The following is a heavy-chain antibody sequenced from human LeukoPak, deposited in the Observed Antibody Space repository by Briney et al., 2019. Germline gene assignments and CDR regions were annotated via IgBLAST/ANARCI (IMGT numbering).Heavy chain of an antibody. CDR2: ISPYRGDT. V-gene: IGHV1-18*01. J-gene: IGHJ6*02. CDR1: GYTFNSYG. CDR3: ARQVLIVGGRYGMDV. D-gene: IGHD3-22*01. Sequence: ASVKVSCKASGYTFNSYGISWVRQAPGQGLEWMGWISPYRGDTEYAQKIQGRVTMTTDTSTSTAYMEVRSLRSDDTAVYYYARQVLIVGGRYGMDVWGQGTTVTVSS.